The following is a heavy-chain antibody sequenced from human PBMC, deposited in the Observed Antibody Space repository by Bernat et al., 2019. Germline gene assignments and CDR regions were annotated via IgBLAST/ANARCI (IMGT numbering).Heavy chain of an antibody. Sequence: QVQLVESGGGVVQPGRSLRLSCAASGFTFSSYGMHWVRQAPGMGLEWVAVISNDGRNKYYADSVKDRLTISRDNSQNTLYLQMNSLRVEDTAVYYCAKERDSSNWYGGGFDYWGQGTLVTVSS. CDR3: AKERDSSNWYGGGFDY. CDR1: GFTFSSYG. CDR2: ISNDGRNK. D-gene: IGHD6-13*01. V-gene: IGHV3-30*18. J-gene: IGHJ4*02.